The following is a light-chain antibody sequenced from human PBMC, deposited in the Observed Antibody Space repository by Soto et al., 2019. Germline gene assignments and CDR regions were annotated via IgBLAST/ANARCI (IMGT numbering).Light chain of an antibody. CDR3: QQRRT. CDR1: QSVSSN. CDR2: GAS. V-gene: IGKV3-15*01. Sequence: EIGMTQSPATLSVSTGERATLSCRASQSVSSNLAWYQQKPGQAPRLLIYGASTRATGIPARFSGSGSGTDFTLTISSLEPEDFAVYYCQQRRTFGQGTKV. J-gene: IGKJ1*01.